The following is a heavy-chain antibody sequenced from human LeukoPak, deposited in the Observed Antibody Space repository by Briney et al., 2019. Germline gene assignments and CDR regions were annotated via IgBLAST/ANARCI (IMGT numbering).Heavy chain of an antibody. D-gene: IGHD6-19*01. Sequence: PSETLSLTCAVYGGSFSGYYWSWIRQPPGKGLEWIGEINHSGSTNYNPSLKSRVTISVDTSKNQFSLKLSSVTAADTAVYYCARRYGSGWYTPSFDYWGQGTLATVSS. CDR3: ARRYGSGWYTPSFDY. CDR1: GGSFSGYY. J-gene: IGHJ4*02. V-gene: IGHV4-34*01. CDR2: INHSGST.